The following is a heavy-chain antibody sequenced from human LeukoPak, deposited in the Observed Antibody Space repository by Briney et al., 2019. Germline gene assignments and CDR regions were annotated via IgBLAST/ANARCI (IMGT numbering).Heavy chain of an antibody. CDR2: IIPIFGTA. D-gene: IGHD3-22*01. V-gene: IGHV1-69*05. Sequence: ASGKVSCKASGYTFTGYYMHWVRQAPGQGVEWMGGIIPIFGTANYAQKFQGRVTITTDASTSTAYMELSSLRSEDTAVYYCARELGITMNASDIWGQGTMVTVSS. J-gene: IGHJ3*02. CDR1: GYTFTGYY. CDR3: ARELGITMNASDI.